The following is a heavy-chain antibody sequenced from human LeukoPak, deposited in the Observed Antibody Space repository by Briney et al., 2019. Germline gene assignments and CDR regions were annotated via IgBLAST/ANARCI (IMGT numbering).Heavy chain of an antibody. D-gene: IGHD2-2*01. CDR2: ISWNSGSI. CDR3: AKEPYCSSTSCYSGPFDY. V-gene: IGHV3-9*01. J-gene: IGHJ4*02. Sequence: GGSLRLSCAASGFTFDDYAMHWVRQAPGKGLEWVSGISWNSGSIVYADSVKGRFTISRDNAKNSLYLQMNSLRAEDTALYYCAKEPYCSSTSCYSGPFDYWGQGTLVTVSS. CDR1: GFTFDDYA.